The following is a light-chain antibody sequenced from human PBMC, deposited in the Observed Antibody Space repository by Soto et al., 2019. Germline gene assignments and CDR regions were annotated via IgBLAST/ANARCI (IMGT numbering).Light chain of an antibody. J-gene: IGKJ5*01. Sequence: IRMTYSPSSLSASTGDIVTITCRASQTISSWLAWYQQKPGKAPKLLIYDASSLESGVPSRFSGSGSGTEFTLTISSLQPDDFASYFCQQYNTYATFGQATRLEIK. CDR2: DAS. CDR1: QTISSW. CDR3: QQYNTYAT. V-gene: IGKV1-5*01.